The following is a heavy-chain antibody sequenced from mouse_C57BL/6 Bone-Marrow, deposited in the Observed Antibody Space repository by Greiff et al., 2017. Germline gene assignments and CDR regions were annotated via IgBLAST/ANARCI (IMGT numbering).Heavy chain of an antibody. V-gene: IGHV1-82*01. D-gene: IGHD1-1*01. Sequence: HVQLQQSGPELVKPGASVKISCKASGYAFSSSWMNWVKQRPGKGLEWIGRIYPGDGDTNYNGKFKGKATLTADKSSSTAYMQLSSLTSEDSAVYFCARSPYYYGSSYDDMDYWGQGTSVTVSS. J-gene: IGHJ4*01. CDR2: IYPGDGDT. CDR1: GYAFSSSW. CDR3: ARSPYYYGSSYDDMDY.